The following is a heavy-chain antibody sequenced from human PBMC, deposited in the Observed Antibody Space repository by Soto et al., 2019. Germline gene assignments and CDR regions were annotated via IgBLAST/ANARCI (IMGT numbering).Heavy chain of an antibody. CDR3: ARESGRSMDV. CDR2: IYYSGST. J-gene: IGHJ6*02. Sequence: SLTCTVSGGSVSSGSYYWSWIRQPPGKGLEWIGYIYYSGSTNYNPSLKSRVPISVDTSKNQFSLKLSSVTAAGTAVYYCARESGRSMDVWGQGTTVTVSS. V-gene: IGHV4-61*01. CDR1: GGSVSSGSYY.